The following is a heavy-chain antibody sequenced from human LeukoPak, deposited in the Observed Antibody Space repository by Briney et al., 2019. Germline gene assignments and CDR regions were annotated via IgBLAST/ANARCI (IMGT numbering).Heavy chain of an antibody. CDR1: GGTFSSYA. D-gene: IGHD2-2*01. J-gene: IGHJ4*02. Sequence: ASVKVSCKASGGTFSSYAISWVRQAPGQGLERMGGIIPIFGTANYAQKFQGRVTITADDSTNTAYMELHSLRSADTAVYFCARSLGYCSSTSCYGGYYFDYWGQGTLVTVSS. V-gene: IGHV1-69*01. CDR2: IIPIFGTA. CDR3: ARSLGYCSSTSCYGGYYFDY.